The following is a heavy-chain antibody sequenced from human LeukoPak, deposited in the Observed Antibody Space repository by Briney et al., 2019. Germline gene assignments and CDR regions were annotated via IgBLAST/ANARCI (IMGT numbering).Heavy chain of an antibody. CDR2: IYHSGST. CDR3: ARRSITMVRGAGRYFDY. D-gene: IGHD3-10*01. J-gene: IGHJ4*02. CDR1: GYSISSGYY. V-gene: IGHV4-38-2*02. Sequence: SETLSLTCTVSGYSISSGYYWGWIRQPPGKGLEWIGEIYHSGSTNYNPSLKSRVTISVDKSKNQFSLKLSSVTAADTAVYYCARRSITMVRGAGRYFDYWGQGTLVTVSS.